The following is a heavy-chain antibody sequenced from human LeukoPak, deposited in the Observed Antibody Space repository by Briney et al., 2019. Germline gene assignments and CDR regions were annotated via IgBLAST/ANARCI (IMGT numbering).Heavy chain of an antibody. Sequence: GGSLRLSCAASGFTFSSSCMSWVRQAPGNGLEWVSVVYSDGGAKYADSVKDRFNISRDNSKNMLYLEMSSLRVEDTAVYYCARDRGFGGPQGDNWFDPWGEGTLVTVSS. CDR2: VYSDGGA. J-gene: IGHJ5*02. CDR1: GFTFSSSC. V-gene: IGHV3-53*01. CDR3: ARDRGFGGPQGDNWFDP. D-gene: IGHD3-16*01.